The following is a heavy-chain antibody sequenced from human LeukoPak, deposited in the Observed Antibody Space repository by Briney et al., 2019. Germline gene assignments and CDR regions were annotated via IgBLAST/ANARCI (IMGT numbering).Heavy chain of an antibody. CDR2: INTKTGNP. D-gene: IGHD6-19*01. V-gene: IGHV7-4-1*02. CDR1: GYTFNSYA. CDR3: ARASSSGWSWRYYFDY. J-gene: IGHJ4*02. Sequence: GASVKVSCKASGYTFNSYALNWVRQAPGQGLEWMGWINTKTGNPTYAQGFTGRFVFSLDTSVSTTYLQISSLKAEDTAVYYCARASSSGWSWRYYFDYWGQGTLVTVSS.